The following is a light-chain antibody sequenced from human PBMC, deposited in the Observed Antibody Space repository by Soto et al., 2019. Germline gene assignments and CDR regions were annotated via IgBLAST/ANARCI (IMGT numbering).Light chain of an antibody. CDR1: QIVSTN. Sequence: EIVMTQSPATLAVSPGETATLSCRASQIVSTNLAWYQQKPGLTPRLLIYGASTRASGVPARFSGSGSGTEFTLTISSLQSEDFAVYYCQQYNIWPPLTFGGGTRVE. CDR2: GAS. V-gene: IGKV3-15*01. J-gene: IGKJ4*01. CDR3: QQYNIWPPLT.